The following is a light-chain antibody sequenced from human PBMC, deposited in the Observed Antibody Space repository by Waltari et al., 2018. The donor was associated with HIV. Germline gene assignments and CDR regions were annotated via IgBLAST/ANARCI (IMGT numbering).Light chain of an antibody. CDR2: EVS. J-gene: IGLJ2*01. CDR3: SSYAGSNNWKV. V-gene: IGLV2-8*01. Sequence: QSALTQPPSASGSPGQSVTIPCTGTSSDVGGYNYVSWYQQHPGKAPKLTIYEVSKRPSGVPDRFSGSKSGNTASLTVSGLQAEDEADYYCSSYAGSNNWKVFGGGTKLTVL. CDR1: SSDVGGYNY.